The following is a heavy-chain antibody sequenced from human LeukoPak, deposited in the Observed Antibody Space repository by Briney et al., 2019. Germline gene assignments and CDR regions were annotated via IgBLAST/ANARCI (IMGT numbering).Heavy chain of an antibody. J-gene: IGHJ4*02. Sequence: SVKVSCTASGGTFSSYAISWVRQAPGQGLEWMGGIIPIFGTANYAQKFQGWVTMTRDTSISTAYMELSRLRSDDTAVYYCARESVSGNSGYDYWGQGTLVTVSS. D-gene: IGHD4-23*01. V-gene: IGHV1-69*05. CDR2: IIPIFGTA. CDR3: ARESVSGNSGYDY. CDR1: GGTFSSYA.